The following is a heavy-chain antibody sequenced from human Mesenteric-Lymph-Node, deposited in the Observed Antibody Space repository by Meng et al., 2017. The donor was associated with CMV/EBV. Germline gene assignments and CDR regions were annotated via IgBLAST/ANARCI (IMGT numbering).Heavy chain of an antibody. CDR3: ARGGFSNSDYYGMVV. CDR2: ISYDGSNK. V-gene: IGHV3-30*04. Sequence: GGSLRLSCAASGFTFSSYAMHWVRQAPGKGLEWVAVISYDGSNKYYADSVKGRFTISRDNSKNTLYLQMNSLRAEDTAVYYCARGGFSNSDYYGMVVWGQGTTVTVSS. J-gene: IGHJ6*02. D-gene: IGHD4-11*01. CDR1: GFTFSSYA.